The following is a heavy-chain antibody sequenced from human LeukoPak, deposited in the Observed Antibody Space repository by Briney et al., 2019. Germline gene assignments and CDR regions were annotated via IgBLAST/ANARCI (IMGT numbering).Heavy chain of an antibody. D-gene: IGHD1-1*01. J-gene: IGHJ4*02. V-gene: IGHV3-23*01. CDR2: ISGTGGST. CDR1: GFTFSNYA. Sequence: GGSLRLSCAASGFTFSNYAMSWVRQAPGKGLEWVSSISGTGGSTCYADSVKGRFTISRDNSNNTLFLQMNSLRAEDTAVYYCAKVRTGHYFDYWGQGTLVTVSS. CDR3: AKVRTGHYFDY.